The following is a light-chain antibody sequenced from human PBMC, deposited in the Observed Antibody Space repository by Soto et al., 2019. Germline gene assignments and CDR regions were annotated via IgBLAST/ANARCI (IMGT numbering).Light chain of an antibody. J-gene: IGLJ1*01. CDR2: EVS. CDR3: SSYAGNNNFV. CDR1: SSDVVNYNF. V-gene: IGLV2-14*01. Sequence: QSALTQPASVSGSPGQSITISCSGTSSDVVNYNFVSWHQQHPGKAPKLVIYEVSNRPSGVSSRFSGSKSGNTASLTISGLQVEDEAYYYCSSYAGNNNFVFGSGTKVTVL.